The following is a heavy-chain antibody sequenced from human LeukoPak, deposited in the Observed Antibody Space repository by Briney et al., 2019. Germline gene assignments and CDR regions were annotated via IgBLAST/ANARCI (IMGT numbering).Heavy chain of an antibody. D-gene: IGHD4-23*01. J-gene: IGHJ4*02. CDR2: IGGSGATT. CDR3: ARETGGNSRLFDH. Sequence: GGSLRLSCEASGFTFSSYAMSWVRQAPEKGLEWVSVIGGSGATTYYADSVKGRFTISRDNSQNTLYLQMNSLKAEDTAVYYCARETGGNSRLFDHWGQGTLVTVSS. V-gene: IGHV3-23*01. CDR1: GFTFSSYA.